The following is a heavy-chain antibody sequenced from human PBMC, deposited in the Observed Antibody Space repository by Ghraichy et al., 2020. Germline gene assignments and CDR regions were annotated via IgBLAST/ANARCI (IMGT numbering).Heavy chain of an antibody. CDR1: GFTFSIYS. J-gene: IGHJ5*02. Sequence: GSLRLSCAASGFTFSIYSMNWVRQAPGKGLEWISYISSSSSSIYYADSVKGRFTVSRDNAKNSVFLQMNSLRAEDRAVYYCARGLAHGSGSWGNWFDPWGQGTLVTVSS. V-gene: IGHV3-48*01. D-gene: IGHD3-10*01. CDR2: ISSSSSSI. CDR3: ARGLAHGSGSWGNWFDP.